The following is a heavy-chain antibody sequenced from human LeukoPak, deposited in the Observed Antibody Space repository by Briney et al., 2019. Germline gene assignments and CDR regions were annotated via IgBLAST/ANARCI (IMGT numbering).Heavy chain of an antibody. CDR3: APREYQLLPLGY. J-gene: IGHJ4*02. CDR2: ISSSSSYI. D-gene: IGHD2-2*01. CDR1: GFTFSSYS. V-gene: IGHV3-21*01. Sequence: GGSLRLSCAASGFTFSSYSMNWVRQAPGKGLEWVSSISSSSSYIYYADSVKGRFTISRDNSKNTLYLQMNSLRAEDTAVYYCAPREYQLLPLGYWGQGTLVTVSS.